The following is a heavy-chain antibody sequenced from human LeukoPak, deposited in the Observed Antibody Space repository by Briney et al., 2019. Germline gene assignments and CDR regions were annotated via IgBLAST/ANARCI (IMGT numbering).Heavy chain of an antibody. CDR3: ARGSSLMVRELIITFDY. CDR2: ISSSGSTK. J-gene: IGHJ4*02. D-gene: IGHD3-10*01. Sequence: GGSLRLSCAASGFTFSNYDMSWIRQAPGKGLEWVSYISSSGSTKYYADSVKGRFTISRDNAKNSLYLQMNSLRAEDTAVYYCARGSSLMVRELIITFDYWGQGTLVTVSS. CDR1: GFTFSNYD. V-gene: IGHV3-11*01.